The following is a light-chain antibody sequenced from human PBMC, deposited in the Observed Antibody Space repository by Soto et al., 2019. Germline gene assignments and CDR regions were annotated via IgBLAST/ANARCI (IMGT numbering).Light chain of an antibody. J-gene: IGKJ1*01. CDR3: QHYNTWPWT. Sequence: EVVLTQSPGTLSLSPGERATLSCRASESVSSSFLTWYQQKPGQALRLLIYRTSNRVTGIPDRFSGSGSGTDFTLTISRLEPEDVAVYYCQHYNTWPWTFGQGTKVDIK. CDR1: ESVSSSF. CDR2: RTS. V-gene: IGKV3-20*01.